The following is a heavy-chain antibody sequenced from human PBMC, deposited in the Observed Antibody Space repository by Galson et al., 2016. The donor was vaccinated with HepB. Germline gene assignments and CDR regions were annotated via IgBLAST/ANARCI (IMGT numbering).Heavy chain of an antibody. CDR2: ISGSGGST. Sequence: SLRLSCAASGFTFSSYAMSWVRQAPGKGLEWVSAISGSGGSTYYADSVKGRFTISRDNSKNTLYLQMNSLRAEDTAVYYCAKTSPRRYFDWLFFDFWGQGTLVTVSA. CDR3: AKTSPRRYFDWLFFDF. J-gene: IGHJ4*02. CDR1: GFTFSSYA. D-gene: IGHD3-9*01. V-gene: IGHV3-23*01.